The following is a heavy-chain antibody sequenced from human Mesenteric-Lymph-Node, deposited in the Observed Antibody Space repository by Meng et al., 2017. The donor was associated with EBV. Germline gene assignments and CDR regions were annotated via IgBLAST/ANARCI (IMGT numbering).Heavy chain of an antibody. V-gene: IGHV1-3*01. CDR3: ARGASTSWPVDY. J-gene: IGHJ4*01. D-gene: IGHD6-19*01. CDR2: INAGNGNT. Sequence: VPLFSSGAWVKKPWHAVKVYCNAAGYTFTSYAMPWLRPAPVPRLEWIVWINAGNGNTKSSEKFQGRVTITRDTFASTAYLELSSLRSEDTAVYYCARGASTSWPVDYWGHGTLVTVSS. CDR1: GYTFTSYA.